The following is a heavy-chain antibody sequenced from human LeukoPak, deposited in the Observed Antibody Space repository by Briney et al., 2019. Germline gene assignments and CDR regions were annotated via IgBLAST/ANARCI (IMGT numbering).Heavy chain of an antibody. CDR3: AKGISAGIYYGMDV. J-gene: IGHJ6*02. D-gene: IGHD6-13*01. V-gene: IGHV3-23*01. CDR2: ISGSGGST. Sequence: GGSLRLSCAASGFTFSSYAMSWVRQAPGKGLEWVSAISGSGGSTYYADSVKGRFTISRDNSKSTLYLQMNSLRAEDTAIYYCAKGISAGIYYGMDVWGQGTTVTVSS. CDR1: GFTFSSYA.